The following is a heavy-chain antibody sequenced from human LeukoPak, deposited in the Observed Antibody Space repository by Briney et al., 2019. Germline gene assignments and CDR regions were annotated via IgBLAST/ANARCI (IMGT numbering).Heavy chain of an antibody. J-gene: IGHJ6*02. D-gene: IGHD3-22*01. Sequence: PSETLSLTCAVYGGSFSGYYWSWIRQPPGKGLEWIGEINHSGSTNYNPSLKSRVTTSVDTSKNQFSLKLSSVTAADTAVYYCARGFSDYYDSSGYYFQPRKYYYYYGMDVWGQGTTVTVSS. CDR1: GGSFSGYY. V-gene: IGHV4-34*01. CDR3: ARGFSDYYDSSGYYFQPRKYYYYYGMDV. CDR2: INHSGST.